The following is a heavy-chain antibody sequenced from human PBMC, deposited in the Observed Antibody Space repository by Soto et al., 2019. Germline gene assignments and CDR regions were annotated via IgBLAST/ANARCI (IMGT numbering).Heavy chain of an antibody. Sequence: LSLTCTVSGGSISSSSYYWGWIRQPPGKGLEWIGSIYYSGSTYYNPSLKSRVTISVDTSKNQFSLKLSSVTAADTAVYYCARTGIAAAGTGWFDPWGQGTLVTVSS. CDR2: IYYSGST. J-gene: IGHJ5*02. V-gene: IGHV4-39*01. CDR3: ARTGIAAAGTGWFDP. CDR1: GGSISSSSYY. D-gene: IGHD6-13*01.